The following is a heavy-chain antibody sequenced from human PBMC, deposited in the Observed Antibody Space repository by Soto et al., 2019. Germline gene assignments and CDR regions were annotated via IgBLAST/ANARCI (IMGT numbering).Heavy chain of an antibody. CDR1: GGSFSGYY. J-gene: IGHJ4*02. CDR2: INHSGST. CDR3: ARVRYYYGSGSSTPRLRFDY. V-gene: IGHV4-34*01. Sequence: SETLSLTCAVYGGSFSGYYWSWIRQPPGKGLEWIGEINHSGSTNYNPSLKSRVTISVDTSKNQFSLKLSSVTAADTAVYYCARVRYYYGSGSSTPRLRFDYWGQGTLVTVSS. D-gene: IGHD3-10*01.